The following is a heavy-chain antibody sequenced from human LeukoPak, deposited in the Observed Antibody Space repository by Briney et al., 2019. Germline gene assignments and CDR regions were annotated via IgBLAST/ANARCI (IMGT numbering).Heavy chain of an antibody. J-gene: IGHJ4*02. CDR2: ISGSGGST. V-gene: IGHV3-23*01. D-gene: IGHD3-22*01. CDR3: ARRGYGSSGYYPYYFDY. Sequence: PSETLSLTCTVSGGSISSYYWSWVRQAPGKGLEWVSAISGSGGSTYYADSVKGRFTISRDNSKNTLYLQMNSLRAEDTAVYYCARRGYGSSGYYPYYFDYWGQGTLVTVSS. CDR1: GGSISSYY.